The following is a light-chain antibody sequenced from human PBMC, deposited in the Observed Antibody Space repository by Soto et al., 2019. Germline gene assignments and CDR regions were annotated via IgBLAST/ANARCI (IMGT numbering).Light chain of an antibody. J-gene: IGKJ3*01. V-gene: IGKV3-15*01. CDR1: QSVSSN. CDR3: QQYNTWPLT. CDR2: DAS. Sequence: ETGMTQSPATLSVSPGERPTLSCRASQSVSSNLAWYQQKPGQAPRLLIYDASTRATGIPSRFSGSGSGTDFTLPITSLQSEDFAVYYCQQYNTWPLTFGPGTKVDIK.